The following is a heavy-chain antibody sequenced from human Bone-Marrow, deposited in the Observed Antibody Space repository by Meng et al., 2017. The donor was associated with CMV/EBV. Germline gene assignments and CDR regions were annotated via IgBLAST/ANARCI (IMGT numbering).Heavy chain of an antibody. CDR2: ISYDGSNK. J-gene: IGHJ4*02. D-gene: IGHD2-21*01. V-gene: IGHV3-30*04. CDR1: GVTFSSYA. Sequence: SGVTFSSYAMHWVRQAPCKELEWVAVISYDGSNKYYADSVKGRFTISRDNSKNTLYLQMNSLRAEDTAVYYCARGAGVVVIDSYYFDYWGQGTLVTVSS. CDR3: ARGAGVVVIDSYYFDY.